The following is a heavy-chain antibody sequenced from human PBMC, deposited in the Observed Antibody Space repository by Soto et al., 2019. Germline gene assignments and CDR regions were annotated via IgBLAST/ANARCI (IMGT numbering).Heavy chain of an antibody. J-gene: IGHJ5*02. D-gene: IGHD2-15*01. Sequence: ASVKVSCKASGGTFGTYAISWVRQAPGQGLEWMGGIIPIFATANYAQSLQGRVSITADKSTGTAYMELSSLRYEDTAVYFCARDVRYCSGGSCYSATWGQGTLVTVSS. CDR2: IIPIFATA. CDR1: GGTFGTYA. V-gene: IGHV1-69*06. CDR3: ARDVRYCSGGSCYSAT.